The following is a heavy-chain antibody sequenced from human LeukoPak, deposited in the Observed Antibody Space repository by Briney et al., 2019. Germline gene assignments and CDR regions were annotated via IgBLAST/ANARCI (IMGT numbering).Heavy chain of an antibody. J-gene: IGHJ4*02. CDR1: GFTFSTYA. CDR2: ITGSGDGT. D-gene: IGHD4/OR15-4a*01. V-gene: IGHV3-23*01. CDR3: AKAGLVRGGALDS. Sequence: GGPLRLSCAASGFTFSTYAMTWVRQAPGKGLEWVSSITGSGDGTSAADSVTGRFSISRDNSKSTLYLQMNSLRVEDTAVYYCAKAGLVRGGALDSWGQGTLVTVSS.